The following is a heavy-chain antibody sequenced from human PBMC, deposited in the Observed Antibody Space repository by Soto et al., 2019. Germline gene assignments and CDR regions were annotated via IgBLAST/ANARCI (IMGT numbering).Heavy chain of an antibody. Sequence: EVQLLESGGGLVQPGGSLRLSCAASGFPFSSSGMLWVLQPPGEGLEWVSAIGPNPANTNYRDSVKGRFTISRDNSRNTVFLHMTALRAEDTALYYCTTARHCSSDACPAAEWGQGTLITVSS. J-gene: IGHJ4*02. CDR1: GFPFSSSG. D-gene: IGHD2-2*01. CDR3: TTARHCSSDACPAAE. V-gene: IGHV3-23*01. CDR2: IGPNPANT.